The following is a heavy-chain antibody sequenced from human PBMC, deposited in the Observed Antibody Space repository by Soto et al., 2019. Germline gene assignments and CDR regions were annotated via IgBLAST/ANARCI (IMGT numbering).Heavy chain of an antibody. D-gene: IGHD3-22*01. CDR3: ARDRGVSGSSGYLNWFDP. CDR1: GYTFTSYA. CDR2: INAGNGNT. J-gene: IGHJ5*02. V-gene: IGHV1-3*01. Sequence: ASVKVSCKASGYTFTSYAMHWVRQAPGQRLEWMGWINAGNGNTKYSQKFQGRVTITRDTSASTAYMELSSLRSEDTAVYYCARDRGVSGSSGYLNWFDPWGQGTLVTVSS.